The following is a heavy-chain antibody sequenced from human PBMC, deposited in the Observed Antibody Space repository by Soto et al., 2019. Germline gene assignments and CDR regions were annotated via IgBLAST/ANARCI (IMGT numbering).Heavy chain of an antibody. CDR2: SNGGNGFT. J-gene: IGHJ6*02. D-gene: IGHD4-17*01. Sequence: QVQLVQSGAEVRTPGASVKISCKASGYTFRSHGVQWVRQAPGQRLEGVGWSNGGNGFTKYSQEFQYRVTITRDTAASTIYMELHSLTSDDTAVYYCARLSYSDALDVWGQGTTVTVSS. CDR1: GYTFRSHG. CDR3: ARLSYSDALDV. V-gene: IGHV1-3*02.